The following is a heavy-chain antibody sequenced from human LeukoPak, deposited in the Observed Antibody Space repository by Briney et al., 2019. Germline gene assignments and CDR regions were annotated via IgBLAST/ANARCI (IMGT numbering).Heavy chain of an antibody. CDR2: IDPNSGGT. D-gene: IGHD5-18*01. J-gene: IGHJ4*02. Sequence: ASVKVSCKASGFSFTGYFMHWVRQAPGQGPEWMGRIDPNSGGTNYALKFQGRVTMTRDTPITTAYMDLSRLRSDDTAVYHCARGPHDTAYYFDQWGQGTLVTVSS. CDR3: ARGPHDTAYYFDQ. CDR1: GFSFTGYF. V-gene: IGHV1-2*06.